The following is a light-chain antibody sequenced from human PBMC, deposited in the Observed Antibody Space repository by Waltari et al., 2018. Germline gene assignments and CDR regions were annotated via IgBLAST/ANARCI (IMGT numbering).Light chain of an antibody. CDR3: QQFFAKPLT. V-gene: IGKV4-1*01. CDR2: LAS. Sequence: DIVMTQSPDSLAVSLGERATINCKSSQSLLYRPNNKNYSAWYQPKPGQSPKLVISLASPRDSGVPARFSGSGSATDFTLTISTLQAEDVAVYYCQQFFAKPLTFGGGTKVEIK. CDR1: QSLLYRPNNKNY. J-gene: IGKJ4*01.